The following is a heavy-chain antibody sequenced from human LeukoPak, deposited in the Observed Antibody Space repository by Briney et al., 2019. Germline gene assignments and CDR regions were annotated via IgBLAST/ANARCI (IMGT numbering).Heavy chain of an antibody. D-gene: IGHD2-8*02. Sequence: SETLSLTCTVSGGSVSRGTYYWSWLRQPPGKGLEWHVYMYYSGRTSYNPSLRSQVTISIDTPKNQFSLKLSAVTAADSAVYFCARGYCTGGVCPDGLDIWGQGTMVTVSS. J-gene: IGHJ3*02. V-gene: IGHV4-61*01. CDR2: MYYSGRT. CDR3: ARGYCTGGVCPDGLDI. CDR1: GGSVSRGTYY.